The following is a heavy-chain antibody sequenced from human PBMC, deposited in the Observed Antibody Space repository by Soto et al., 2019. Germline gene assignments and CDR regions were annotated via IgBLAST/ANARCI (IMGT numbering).Heavy chain of an antibody. CDR2: IRSKANSYAT. CDR3: TTAYSSADAFDI. D-gene: IGHD6-19*01. V-gene: IGHV3-73*01. Sequence: GGSLRLSCAASGFTFSGSAMHWVRQASGKGLEWVGRIRSKANSYATAYAASVKGRFTISRDDSKNTAYLQMNSLKTEDTAVYYCTTAYSSADAFDIWGQGTMVTVSS. J-gene: IGHJ3*02. CDR1: GFTFSGSA.